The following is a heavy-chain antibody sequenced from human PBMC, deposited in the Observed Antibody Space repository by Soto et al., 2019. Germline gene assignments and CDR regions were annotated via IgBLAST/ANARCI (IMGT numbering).Heavy chain of an antibody. J-gene: IGHJ3*02. CDR1: GFTFDDYA. CDR2: IGWNSGSI. D-gene: IGHD2-15*01. V-gene: IGHV3-9*01. Sequence: EVQLVESGGGLAQPGRSLRLSCAASGFTFDDYAMHWVRQAPGKGLEWVSGIGWNSGSIGYADSVKGRFTISRDNAKNSLYLQMNSLRAEDTALYYCAEDMEAKLLRAFDIWGQGTMVTVSS. CDR3: AEDMEAKLLRAFDI.